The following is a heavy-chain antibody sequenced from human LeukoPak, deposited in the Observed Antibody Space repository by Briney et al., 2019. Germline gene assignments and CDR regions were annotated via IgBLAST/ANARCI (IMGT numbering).Heavy chain of an antibody. Sequence: SETLSLTCIVSDYSINSGYYWGWIRKPPGKGLEWIGSIYHSGSTYYTPSLKSRVTILVDTSKNQFSLNLSSVTAADTAVYYCARATLTGSSRYYFDYWGQGNLVTVSS. D-gene: IGHD3-9*01. CDR2: IYHSGST. V-gene: IGHV4-38-2*02. CDR1: DYSINSGYY. CDR3: ARATLTGSSRYYFDY. J-gene: IGHJ4*02.